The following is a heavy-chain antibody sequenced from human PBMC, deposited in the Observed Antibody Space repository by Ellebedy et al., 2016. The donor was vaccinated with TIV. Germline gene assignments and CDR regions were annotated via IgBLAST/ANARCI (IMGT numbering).Heavy chain of an antibody. J-gene: IGHJ4*02. CDR1: GYTFTSNN. Sequence: AASVKVSCKASGYTFTSNNMHWVRQAPGQGLEWMGIINPSGGSTSYAQKFQGRVTVTRETATSTVYMELNSLRSEDTAVYHCARGGDSSGYLFDYWGQGTLVTVSS. V-gene: IGHV1-46*01. D-gene: IGHD3-22*01. CDR2: INPSGGST. CDR3: ARGGDSSGYLFDY.